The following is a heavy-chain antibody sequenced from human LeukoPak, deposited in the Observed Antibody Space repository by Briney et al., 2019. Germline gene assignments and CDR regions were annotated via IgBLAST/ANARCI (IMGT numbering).Heavy chain of an antibody. J-gene: IGHJ6*03. CDR1: GYTFTSYD. CDR2: MNPNSGNT. Sequence: GASVKVPCKASGYTFTSYDINWVRQATGQGLEWMGWMNPNSGNTGYAQKFQGRVTMTRNTSIGTAYMELSSLRSEDTAVYYCARMMDYYYYMDVWGKGTTVTVSS. V-gene: IGHV1-8*01. CDR3: ARMMDYYYYMDV. D-gene: IGHD3-16*01.